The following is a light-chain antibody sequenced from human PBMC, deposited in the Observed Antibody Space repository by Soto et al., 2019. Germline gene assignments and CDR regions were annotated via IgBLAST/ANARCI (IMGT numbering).Light chain of an antibody. CDR3: QQRGEWPPGAT. Sequence: QMTHPPASMCAAIGDRVTLSCRSSQSISDWLAWYQQKPGKAPKLLIYDASGLESGVPSRFSGSGSGTDFTLTISSLEPEDFAVYYCQQRGEWPPGATFGQGTRLEIK. V-gene: IGKV1-5*01. CDR1: QSISDW. CDR2: DAS. J-gene: IGKJ5*01.